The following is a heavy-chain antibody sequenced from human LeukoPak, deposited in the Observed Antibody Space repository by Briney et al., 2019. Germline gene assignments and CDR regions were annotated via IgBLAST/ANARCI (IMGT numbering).Heavy chain of an antibody. J-gene: IGHJ4*02. CDR3: AKTPHYDVSAGRFSARLWYFDY. CDR2: VSGGGGST. Sequence: GGSLRLSCAGSGFTFNNYGMSWVRQAPGKGLEWVSSVSGGGGSTYYADSVKGRFTISRDNSKDTLYLQMKSLRAEDTAVYYCAKTPHYDVSAGRFSARLWYFDYWGQGTLVTVSS. CDR1: GFTFNNYG. V-gene: IGHV3-23*01. D-gene: IGHD3-9*01.